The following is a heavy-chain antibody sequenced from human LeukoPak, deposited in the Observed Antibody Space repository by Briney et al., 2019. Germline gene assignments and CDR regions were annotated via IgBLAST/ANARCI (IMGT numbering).Heavy chain of an antibody. D-gene: IGHD6-19*01. V-gene: IGHV3-23*01. CDR2: IYPNGGST. J-gene: IGHJ4*02. Sequence: GESLRLSCAAPGFTFSTYSMTWVRQGPGKGLEWVSSIYPNGGSTFYADSVKGRFTIYRDNSKNTLYLQMSSLRTEDTAIYYCTKDVVPDSGWDLDYWGQGTLVTVSS. CDR1: GFTFSTYS. CDR3: TKDVVPDSGWDLDY.